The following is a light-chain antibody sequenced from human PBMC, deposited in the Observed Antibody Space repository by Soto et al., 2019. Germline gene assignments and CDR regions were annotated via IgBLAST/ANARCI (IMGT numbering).Light chain of an antibody. V-gene: IGLV2-14*01. J-gene: IGLJ3*02. CDR2: EVT. CDR3: SSYAGSNSMV. Sequence: QSALTQPASVSGSPGQSIAISCTGSSSDIGIYKYVSWYQQHPGKVPKLIIYEVTNRPSGVSNRFSGSKSGNTASLTISGLQAEDEADYYCSSYAGSNSMVFGGGTKVTVL. CDR1: SSDIGIYKY.